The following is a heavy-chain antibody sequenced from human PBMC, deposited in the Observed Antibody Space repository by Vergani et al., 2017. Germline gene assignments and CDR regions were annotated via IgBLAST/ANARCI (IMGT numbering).Heavy chain of an antibody. D-gene: IGHD3-3*01. J-gene: IGHJ4*02. CDR2: INHSGST. CDR3: VGGGYYRRHFDY. CDR1: GGSFSGYY. Sequence: QVQLQQWGAGLLKPSETLSLTCAVYGGSFSGYYWSWIRQPPGKGLEWIGEINHSGSTNYNPSLKSRVTISVDTSKNQFSLKLSSVTAADTAVYYCVGGGYYRRHFDYWGQGILVTVSS. V-gene: IGHV4-34*01.